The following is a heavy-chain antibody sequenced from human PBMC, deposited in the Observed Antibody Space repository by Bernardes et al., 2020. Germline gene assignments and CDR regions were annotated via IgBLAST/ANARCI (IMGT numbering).Heavy chain of an antibody. J-gene: IGHJ6*02. Sequence: SVKVSCRPSGGTFNSFSFSWVRQAPGQGLEWMGAITPFIGTRNYAQKFQGRVTLTADESTGSLYMELSNLTSDDTAVYFCARKSGGSFGYYYGMDIWGQGTTVTVAS. CDR3: ARKSGGSFGYYYGMDI. D-gene: IGHD1-26*01. V-gene: IGHV1-69*13. CDR1: GGTFNSFS. CDR2: ITPFIGTR.